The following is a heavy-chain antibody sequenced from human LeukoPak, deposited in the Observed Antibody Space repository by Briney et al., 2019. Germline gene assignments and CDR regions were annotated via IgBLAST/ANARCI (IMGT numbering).Heavy chain of an antibody. CDR2: ISGSGGST. D-gene: IGHD3-10*01. Sequence: GGSLRLSCAASGFTFSSYAMSWVRQAPGKGLEWVSAISGSGGSTYYADSVKGRFTISRDNSKNTLYLQMNSLRAEDTAVYYCARSGGYYSHFDYWGQGTLVTVSS. V-gene: IGHV3-23*01. CDR1: GFTFSSYA. J-gene: IGHJ4*02. CDR3: ARSGGYYSHFDY.